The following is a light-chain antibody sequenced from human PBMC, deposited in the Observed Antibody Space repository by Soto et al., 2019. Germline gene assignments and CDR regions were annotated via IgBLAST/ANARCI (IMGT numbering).Light chain of an antibody. Sequence: EIVLTQSPATLSLSPGEGATLSCRASQSVNTYLAWYQQKPGQAPRLLIYEGFNRATGIPARFSGSGSGTAFTLTISSLEPEDFAVYYWQQGGSFGGGTKVEI. CDR3: QQGGS. CDR1: QSVNTY. CDR2: EGF. J-gene: IGKJ4*01. V-gene: IGKV3-11*01.